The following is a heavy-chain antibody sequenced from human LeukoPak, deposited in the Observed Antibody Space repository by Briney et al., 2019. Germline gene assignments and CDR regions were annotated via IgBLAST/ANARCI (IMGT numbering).Heavy chain of an antibody. V-gene: IGHV1-69*06. Sequence: SVKVSCKPSGYTFTGYYMHWVRQDPGQGREWMGGIIPIFGTANYAQKFQGRVTITADKSTSTAYMDLSSLRSEDTAVYYCARSPAVADKVWFDPWGQGTLVTVSS. J-gene: IGHJ5*02. CDR2: IIPIFGTA. D-gene: IGHD6-19*01. CDR1: GYTFTGYY. CDR3: ARSPAVADKVWFDP.